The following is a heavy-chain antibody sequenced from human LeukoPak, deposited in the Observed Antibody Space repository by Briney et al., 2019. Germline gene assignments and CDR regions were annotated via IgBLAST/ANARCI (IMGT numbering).Heavy chain of an antibody. CDR1: GFTFSSYG. Sequence: PGRSLRLSCAASGFTFSSYGMHWVRQAPGKGLEWVAVISYDGSNKYYADSVKGRFTISRDNAKNSLYLQMNSLRAEDTAVYYCARDPDGDYWFDPWGQGTLVTVSS. J-gene: IGHJ5*02. D-gene: IGHD4-17*01. CDR2: ISYDGSNK. V-gene: IGHV3-30*03. CDR3: ARDPDGDYWFDP.